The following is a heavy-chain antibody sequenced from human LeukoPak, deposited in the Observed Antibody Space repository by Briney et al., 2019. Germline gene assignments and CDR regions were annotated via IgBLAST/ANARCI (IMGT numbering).Heavy chain of an antibody. V-gene: IGHV3-23*01. CDR1: GYTFSRYW. Sequence: PGGSLRLSCAASGYTFSRYWMSWVRQAPGKGLEWVSAISGSGGSTYYADSVKGRFTISRDNSKNTLYLQMNSLRAEDTAVYYCAKDTYYYDRSGGAFDIWGQGTMVTVSS. D-gene: IGHD3-22*01. J-gene: IGHJ3*02. CDR3: AKDTYYYDRSGGAFDI. CDR2: ISGSGGST.